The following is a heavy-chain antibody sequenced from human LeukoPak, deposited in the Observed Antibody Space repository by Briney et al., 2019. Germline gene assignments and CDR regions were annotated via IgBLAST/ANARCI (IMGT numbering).Heavy chain of an antibody. V-gene: IGHV3-7*01. CDR1: GFTFSSYW. Sequence: GGSLGLSCAASGFTFSSYWMTWVRQAPGSGLEWVANIKEDGSEKYYVDSARGRFTISRDSAKNSLYLDMHSLRVEDTAVYYCVRDMDVWGQGTTVTVSS. CDR2: IKEDGSEK. J-gene: IGHJ6*02. CDR3: VRDMDV.